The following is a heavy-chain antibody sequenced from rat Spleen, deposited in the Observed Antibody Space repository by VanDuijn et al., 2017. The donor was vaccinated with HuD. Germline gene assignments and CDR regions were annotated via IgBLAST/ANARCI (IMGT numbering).Heavy chain of an antibody. V-gene: IGHV5-22*01. D-gene: IGHD5-1*01. CDR2: ISYDGSST. CDR3: ANNWELYY. J-gene: IGHJ2*01. Sequence: EVQLVESGGGLVQPGRSMKLSCAASGFTFSHYDMAWVRQAQKKGLEWVAFISYDGSSTYYRDSVKGRFTISRDNAQNTLYLQMNSLRSEDTATYFCANNWELYYWGQGVMVTVSS. CDR1: GFTFSHYD.